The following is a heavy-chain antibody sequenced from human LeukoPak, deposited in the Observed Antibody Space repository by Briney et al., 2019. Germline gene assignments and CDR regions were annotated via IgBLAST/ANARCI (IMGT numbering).Heavy chain of an antibody. Sequence: GSSVRVSCKASGGFFSTYAFNWVRQAPGEGLEWMGRILPVVEVTNYAQNLQDRVTITADKSTNTAYLELSSLRSGDTAMYYCARGRDKDYGAGSYYFDYWGQGTLVTVSS. CDR3: ARGRDKDYGAGSYYFDY. D-gene: IGHD3-10*01. V-gene: IGHV1-69*04. CDR1: GGFFSTYA. J-gene: IGHJ4*02. CDR2: ILPVVEVT.